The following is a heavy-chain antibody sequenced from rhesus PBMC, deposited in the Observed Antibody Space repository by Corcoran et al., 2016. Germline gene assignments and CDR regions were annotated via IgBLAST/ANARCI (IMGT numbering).Heavy chain of an antibody. CDR2: IDGNSPIT. Sequence: QVKLQQWGEGLVKPSETLSLTCAVYDGSISGYYYWSWIRQAPGKGLEWTGNIDGNSPITTDNPTLKKRATISKDTSKNPCSLKLSSVTAADTAVYYCAGYSGSYTYFDYWGQGVLVTVSS. D-gene: IGHD1-44*02. CDR3: AGYSGSYTYFDY. V-gene: IGHV4-73*01. J-gene: IGHJ4*01. CDR1: DGSISGYYY.